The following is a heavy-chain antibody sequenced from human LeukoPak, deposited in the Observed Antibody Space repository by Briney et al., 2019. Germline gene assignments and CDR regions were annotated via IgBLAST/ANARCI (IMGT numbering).Heavy chain of an antibody. Sequence: SGTLSLTCVVSGGSIDDNYLWTWVRQPPGKGLEWIGYIYYSGSTYYNPSLKSRVTISVDTSKNQFSLKLSSVTAADTAVYYCAGHYDSSGAYDYWGQGTLVTVSS. J-gene: IGHJ4*02. CDR1: GGSIDDNYL. V-gene: IGHV4-30-4*01. CDR3: AGHYDSSGAYDY. D-gene: IGHD3-22*01. CDR2: IYYSGST.